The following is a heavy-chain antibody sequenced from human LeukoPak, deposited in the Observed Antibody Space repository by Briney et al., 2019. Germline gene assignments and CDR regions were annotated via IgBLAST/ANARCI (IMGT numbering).Heavy chain of an antibody. Sequence: SETLSLTCTVSGYSISSGYYWGWIRQPPGKRLEWVGSIYSSGNTYYNPTLKSRVTISVDTSKNQFSLNLTSVTAADAAVYYCARDRYDYDILTGYPTIYYYYYGMDVWGQGTTVTVSS. CDR1: GYSISSGYY. D-gene: IGHD3-9*01. CDR3: ARDRYDYDILTGYPTIYYYYYGMDV. J-gene: IGHJ6*02. V-gene: IGHV4-38-2*02. CDR2: IYSSGNT.